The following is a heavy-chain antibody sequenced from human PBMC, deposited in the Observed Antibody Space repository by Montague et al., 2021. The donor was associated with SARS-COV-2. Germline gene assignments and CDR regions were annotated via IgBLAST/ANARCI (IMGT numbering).Heavy chain of an antibody. J-gene: IGHJ2*01. CDR3: ARARITMVWRVTRWYFDL. Sequence: SETLSLTCTVSGGSISSYYWSWIRQPPGKGLEWIGYIYYSGSTNYNPSLKSRVTISVDTSKNQFSLKLSSVTAADTAVYYCARARITMVWRVTRWYFDLWGQGTLVPVPS. CDR2: IYYSGST. V-gene: IGHV4-59*13. CDR1: GGSISSYY. D-gene: IGHD3-10*01.